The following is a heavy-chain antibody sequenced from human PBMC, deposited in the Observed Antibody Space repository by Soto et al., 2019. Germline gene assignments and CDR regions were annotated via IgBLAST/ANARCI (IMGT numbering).Heavy chain of an antibody. D-gene: IGHD3-22*01. CDR3: ARSPSEAYDSSGYDAFDI. J-gene: IGHJ3*02. CDR1: GYTFTSYA. CDR2: INAGNGNT. Sequence: ASVKVSCKASGYTFTSYAMHWVRQAPGQRLEWMGWINAGNGNTKYSQKFQGRVTITRDTSASTAYMELSSLRSEDTAVYYCARSPSEAYDSSGYDAFDIWGQGTMVTVSS. V-gene: IGHV1-3*01.